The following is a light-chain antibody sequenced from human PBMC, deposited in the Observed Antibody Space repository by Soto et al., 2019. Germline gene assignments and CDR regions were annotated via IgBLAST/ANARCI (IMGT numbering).Light chain of an antibody. CDR2: DVS. CDR3: CLYAVTFYV. CDR1: SSDVGTYDF. V-gene: IGLV2-11*01. Sequence: QSALTQPRSVSGSPGQSVTISCTVTSSDVGTYDFVSWYQQHPGKAPRLMIFDVSERPSGVPDRFSGSKSGNTASLTISGLQAEDEADYYCCLYAVTFYVFGTGTKATVL. J-gene: IGLJ1*01.